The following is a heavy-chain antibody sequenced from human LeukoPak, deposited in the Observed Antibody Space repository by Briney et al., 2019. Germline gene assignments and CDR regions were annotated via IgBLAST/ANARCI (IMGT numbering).Heavy chain of an antibody. Sequence: SVKVSCKASGGTFSSYAISWVRQAPGQGLEWMGGIIPIFGTANYAQKFQGRVTITADESTSTAYMELSSLRSDDTAMYYCARGATYISGHHDAWGQGTLVTVSS. CDR1: GGTFSSYA. D-gene: IGHD6-19*01. CDR3: ARGATYISGHHDA. J-gene: IGHJ4*02. CDR2: IIPIFGTA. V-gene: IGHV1-69*13.